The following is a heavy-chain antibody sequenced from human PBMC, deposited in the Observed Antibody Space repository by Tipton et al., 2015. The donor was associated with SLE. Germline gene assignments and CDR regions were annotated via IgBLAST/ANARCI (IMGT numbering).Heavy chain of an antibody. Sequence: TLSLTCVVYGGSFSGYYWSWIRQPPGKGLEWIGEINHSGNTNYNPSLKSRVTISVDTSKNQFSLRLSSVTAADTAVYYCAREQSPVALFDHWGQGTLVTVSS. D-gene: IGHD6-19*01. CDR2: INHSGNT. J-gene: IGHJ4*02. CDR3: AREQSPVALFDH. CDR1: GGSFSGYY. V-gene: IGHV4-34*01.